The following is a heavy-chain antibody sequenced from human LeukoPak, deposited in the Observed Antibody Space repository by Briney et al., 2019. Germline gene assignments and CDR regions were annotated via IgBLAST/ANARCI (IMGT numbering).Heavy chain of an antibody. Sequence: GASVKVSCKVSGYTLTELSMHWVRQAPAKGLEWMGGFDPEDGETIYAQKFQGRVTMTEDTSTDTAYMELSSLRSEDTAVYYCATNYYGSGPLDYWGQGTLVTVSS. CDR2: FDPEDGET. D-gene: IGHD3-10*01. CDR3: ATNYYGSGPLDY. V-gene: IGHV1-24*01. CDR1: GYTLTELS. J-gene: IGHJ4*02.